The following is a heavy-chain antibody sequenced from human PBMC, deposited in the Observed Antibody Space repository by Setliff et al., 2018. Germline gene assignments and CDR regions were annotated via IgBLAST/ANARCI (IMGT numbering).Heavy chain of an antibody. V-gene: IGHV3-7*03. CDR2: INQDGSAK. D-gene: IGHD3-22*01. CDR1: GFTFSSLW. Sequence: LRLSCAASGFTFSSLWMSWVRQAPGKGLEWVANINQDGSAKYYVDSVKGRFTISRDNSKNTLYLQMNSLRAEDTAIYYCAKDGADSSAFYSYYFDFWGQGTLVTVSS. CDR3: AKDGADSSAFYSYYFDF. J-gene: IGHJ4*02.